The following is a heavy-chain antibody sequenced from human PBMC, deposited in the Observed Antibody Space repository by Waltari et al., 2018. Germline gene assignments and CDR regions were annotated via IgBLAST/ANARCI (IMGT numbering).Heavy chain of an antibody. Sequence: EVKLLQSGGDLVQPGGSLRLSCAASGFTFSNDAMDWVRQAPGEGLGWVSSISGSGDSVDSADSVKGRFTTSRDNSKNIMYLQMNSLRVEDTALYYCEVSSSSFGNYWGQGALVTVSS. V-gene: IGHV3-23*01. J-gene: IGHJ4*02. D-gene: IGHD6-6*01. CDR1: GFTFSNDA. CDR2: ISGSGDSV. CDR3: EVSSSSFGNY.